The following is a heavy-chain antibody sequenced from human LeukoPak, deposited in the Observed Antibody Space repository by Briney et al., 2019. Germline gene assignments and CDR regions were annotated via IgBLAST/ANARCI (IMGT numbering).Heavy chain of an antibody. Sequence: GGSLRLSCAASGFTFNNYWMHWVRQAPGKGLVWVSRISKDGSTTNYADSVKGRFTISRDNAKNTLYLQMNSLTAEDAALYYCARGASSGYRIDYWGQGTLVTVSS. CDR2: ISKDGSTT. V-gene: IGHV3-74*01. J-gene: IGHJ4*02. D-gene: IGHD5-18*01. CDR1: GFTFNNYW. CDR3: ARGASSGYRIDY.